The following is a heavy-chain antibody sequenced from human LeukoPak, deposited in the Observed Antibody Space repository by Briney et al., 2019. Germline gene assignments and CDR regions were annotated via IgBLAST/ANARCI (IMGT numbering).Heavy chain of an antibody. D-gene: IGHD5-12*01. J-gene: IGHJ3*02. V-gene: IGHV5-51*01. CDR3: ARARSGYVSPDAFDI. Sequence: GESLKISCKGSGYSFTSYWIGWVRQMPGKGLEWMGIIYPGDSDTRYSPSFQGQVTISADKSISTAYLQWSSLKASDTAMYYCARARSGYVSPDAFDIWGQGTMVTVSS. CDR2: IYPGDSDT. CDR1: GYSFTSYW.